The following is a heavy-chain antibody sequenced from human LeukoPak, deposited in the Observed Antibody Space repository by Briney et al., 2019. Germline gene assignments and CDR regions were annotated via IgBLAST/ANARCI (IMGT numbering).Heavy chain of an antibody. D-gene: IGHD3/OR15-3a*01. CDR2: IYSGGST. J-gene: IGHJ4*02. Sequence: GGSLRLSCAASGFTFSSYGMHWVRQAPGKGLEWVSVIYSGGSTYYADSVKGRFTISRDNSKNTLYLQMNSLRAEDTAVYYCARGDWGAAYAYWGQGTLVTVSS. CDR3: ARGDWGAAYAY. V-gene: IGHV3-53*01. CDR1: GFTFSSYG.